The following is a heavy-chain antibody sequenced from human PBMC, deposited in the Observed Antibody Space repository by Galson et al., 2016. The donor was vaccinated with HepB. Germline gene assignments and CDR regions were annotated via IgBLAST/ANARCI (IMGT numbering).Heavy chain of an antibody. CDR3: ARESSGGVLDY. V-gene: IGHV1-69*06. Sequence: SVKVSCKASGGTFNSYDISWVRQAPGQGLEWMGGISPIFGTTNYAQKFQGRVTITADKSTSTAYMELSSLRSEDTAVYYCARESSGGVLDYWGQGTLVTGSS. CDR2: ISPIFGTT. D-gene: IGHD1-14*01. CDR1: GGTFNSYD. J-gene: IGHJ4*02.